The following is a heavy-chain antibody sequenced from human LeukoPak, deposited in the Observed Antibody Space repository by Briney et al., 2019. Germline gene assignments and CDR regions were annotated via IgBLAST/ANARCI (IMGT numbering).Heavy chain of an antibody. CDR3: ARDLNRGRGYFDWLSDLKDAFDI. J-gene: IGHJ3*02. V-gene: IGHV7-4-1*02. Sequence: ASVKVSCKASGYTFTTYAMNWVRQAPGQGLEWMGWINTNTGNPTYAQGFTGRFVFSLDTSVSTAYLQISSLKAEDTAVYYCARDLNRGRGYFDWLSDLKDAFDIWGQGTMVTVSS. CDR1: GYTFTTYA. CDR2: INTNTGNP. D-gene: IGHD3-9*01.